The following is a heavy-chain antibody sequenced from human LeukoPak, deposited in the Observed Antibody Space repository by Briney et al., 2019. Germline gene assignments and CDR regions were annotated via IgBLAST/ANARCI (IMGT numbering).Heavy chain of an antibody. CDR3: ARSKTAPGDAFDI. Sequence: PPGGSLRLSCAASGFTVTNNYMSWVRQAPGKGLEWVSILYTAGSTYYADSVKARFTISRDNSKNTVHLQMNSLRVEDTAVYYCARSKTAPGDAFDIWGQGTMVTVSS. V-gene: IGHV3-66*01. J-gene: IGHJ3*02. CDR1: GFTVTNNY. CDR2: LYTAGST.